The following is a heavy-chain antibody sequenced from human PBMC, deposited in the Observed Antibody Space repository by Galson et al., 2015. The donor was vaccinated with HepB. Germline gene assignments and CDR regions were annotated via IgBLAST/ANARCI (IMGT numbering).Heavy chain of an antibody. CDR2: IYHSGST. Sequence: TLSLTCAVSGGSISSGGYSWSWIRQPPGKGLEWIGYIYHSGSTYYNPSLKSRVTISVDRSKNQFSLKLSSVTAADTAVYYCARTYYYDKVRMDVWGQGTTVTVSS. J-gene: IGHJ6*02. CDR3: ARTYYYDKVRMDV. V-gene: IGHV4-30-2*02. D-gene: IGHD3-22*01. CDR1: GGSISSGGYS.